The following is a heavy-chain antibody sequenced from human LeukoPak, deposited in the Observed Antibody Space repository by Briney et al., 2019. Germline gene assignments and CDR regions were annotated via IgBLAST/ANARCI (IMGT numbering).Heavy chain of an antibody. CDR1: GFAFGHYT. V-gene: IGHV3-43*01. CDR2: ITWDGQNI. D-gene: IGHD5-18*01. CDR3: SKGDDRYGFDY. Sequence: GGSLRLSCAASGFAFGHYTMHWVRQAPGKALEWVSLITWDGQNIEYQDSVKGRFTISRDNSENSLYLQMKSLKTEDTGLYFCSKGDDRYGFDYWGQGTMVTVSS. J-gene: IGHJ4*02.